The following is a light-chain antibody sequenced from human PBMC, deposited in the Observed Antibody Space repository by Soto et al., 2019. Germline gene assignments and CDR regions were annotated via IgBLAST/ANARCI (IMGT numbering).Light chain of an antibody. CDR3: QQYNNWPPS. CDR1: QSVSSN. V-gene: IGKV3-15*01. Sequence: EIVMTQSPATLSVSPGERATLSCRATQSVSSNLAWYQQKPGQAPRLLIYGASTRATGIPARFSGSRSGTEFTPTISSLQSEDFAVYYCQQYNNWPPSLGQGTRLEIK. J-gene: IGKJ5*01. CDR2: GAS.